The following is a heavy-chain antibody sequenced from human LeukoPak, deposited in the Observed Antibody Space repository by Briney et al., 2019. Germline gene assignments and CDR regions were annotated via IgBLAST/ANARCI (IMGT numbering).Heavy chain of an antibody. V-gene: IGHV1-8*01. CDR2: MNPNSGNT. Sequence: ASVKVSCKASGYTFTSYDINWVRQATGQGLEWMGWMNPNSGNTGYAQKFQGRVTMTRNTSISTAYMELSSLRSEDTAVYYCARVRKQQLDRRGRYYFDYWGQGTLVTVSS. CDR3: ARVRKQQLDRRGRYYFDY. J-gene: IGHJ4*02. D-gene: IGHD6-13*01. CDR1: GYTFTSYD.